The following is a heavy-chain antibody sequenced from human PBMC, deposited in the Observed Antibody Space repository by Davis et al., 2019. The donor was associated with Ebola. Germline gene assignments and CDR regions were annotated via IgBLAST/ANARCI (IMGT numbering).Heavy chain of an antibody. V-gene: IGHV4-4*02. CDR2: IYHSGST. CDR3: ARDLGYCSGGSCHYYFDY. Sequence: MPGGSLRLSCAVSGGSISSSNWWSWVRQPPGKGLEWIGEIYHSGSTNYNPSLKSRVTISVDKSKNQFSLKLSSVTAADTAVYYCARDLGYCSGGSCHYYFDYWGQGTLVTVSS. CDR1: GGSISSSNW. D-gene: IGHD2-15*01. J-gene: IGHJ4*02.